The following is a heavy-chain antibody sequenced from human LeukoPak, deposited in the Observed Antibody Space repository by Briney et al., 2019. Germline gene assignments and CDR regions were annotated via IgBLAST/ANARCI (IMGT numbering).Heavy chain of an antibody. CDR1: GYTFTSYD. CDR2: MNPNSGNT. Sequence: ASVKVSCKASGYTFTSYDINWVRQATGQGLEWMGWMNPNSGNTGYAQKFQGRVTMTRNTPISTAYMELSSLRSEDTAVYYCAIASYYYDSSGYLRWFDPWGQGTLVTVSS. D-gene: IGHD3-22*01. V-gene: IGHV1-8*01. J-gene: IGHJ5*02. CDR3: AIASYYYDSSGYLRWFDP.